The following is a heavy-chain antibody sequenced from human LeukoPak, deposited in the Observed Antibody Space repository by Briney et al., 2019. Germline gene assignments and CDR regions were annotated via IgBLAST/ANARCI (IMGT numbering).Heavy chain of an antibody. D-gene: IGHD5-24*01. CDR1: GGSLGSGGYY. V-gene: IGHV4-31*03. CDR3: ARKSSVEMGTIDY. CDR2: MHCSGGT. Sequence: SQTLSLTCTVSGGSLGSGGYYWSWLRQNPGKGLEWIEYMHCSGGTDYNPYLKSRVTISGDTSKNQFALKLSSVTAADTAVYYCARKSSVEMGTIDYWGQGTLVTVSS. J-gene: IGHJ4*02.